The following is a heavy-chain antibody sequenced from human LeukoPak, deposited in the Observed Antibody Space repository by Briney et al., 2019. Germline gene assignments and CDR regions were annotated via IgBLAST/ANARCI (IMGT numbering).Heavy chain of an antibody. CDR2: IVVGSGNT. D-gene: IGHD6-13*01. CDR3: ARGWAVGKQQLVPNWFDP. J-gene: IGHJ5*02. CDR1: GFTFTSSA. V-gene: IGHV1-58*01. Sequence: GASVKVSCKASGFTFTSSAVQWVRQARGQRLEWIGWIVVGSGNTNYAQKFQERVTITRDMSTSTAYMELSSLRSEDTAVYYCARGWAVGKQQLVPNWFDPWGQGTLVTVSS.